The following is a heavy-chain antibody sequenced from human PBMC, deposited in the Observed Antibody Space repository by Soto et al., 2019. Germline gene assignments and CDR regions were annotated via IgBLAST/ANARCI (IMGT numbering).Heavy chain of an antibody. D-gene: IGHD3-3*01. CDR3: ARVTLYYDFWSRYYGNYGMDV. CDR2: INHSGST. V-gene: IGHV4-34*01. CDR1: GGSFSGYY. Sequence: SETLSLTCAVYGGSFSGYYWSWFRKPPGQGLEWIGGINHSGSTNYNPSLKSRVTISVDTSKNQFSLKLSSVTAADTAVYYCARVTLYYDFWSRYYGNYGMDVGGQGTTLTVSS. J-gene: IGHJ6*02.